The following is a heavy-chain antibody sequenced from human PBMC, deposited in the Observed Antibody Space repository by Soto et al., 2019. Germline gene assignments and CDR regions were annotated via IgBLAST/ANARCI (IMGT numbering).Heavy chain of an antibody. Sequence: QVQLVESGGGVVQPGRSLRLSCAASGFTFSSYAMHWVRQAPGKGLEWVAVISYDGSNKYYADSVKGRFTISRDNSKNTLYRQMNSLRAEDTAVYYCARTGDHYDFWSGYWDNYYYYYGMDVWGQGTTVTVSS. CDR2: ISYDGSNK. J-gene: IGHJ6*02. D-gene: IGHD3-3*01. CDR1: GFTFSSYA. CDR3: ARTGDHYDFWSGYWDNYYYYYGMDV. V-gene: IGHV3-30-3*01.